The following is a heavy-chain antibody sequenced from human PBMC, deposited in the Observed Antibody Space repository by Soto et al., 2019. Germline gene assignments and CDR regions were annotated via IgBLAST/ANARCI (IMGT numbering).Heavy chain of an antibody. Sequence: SETLSLTCTVSGGSISSYYWSWIRQPPGKGLEWIGYIYYSGSTNYNPSLKSRVTISVDTSKNQFSLKLSSVTAADTAVYYCARVNYYDSSGYLIDYWGQGTLVTVSS. CDR1: GGSISSYY. D-gene: IGHD3-22*01. CDR2: IYYSGST. CDR3: ARVNYYDSSGYLIDY. V-gene: IGHV4-59*01. J-gene: IGHJ4*02.